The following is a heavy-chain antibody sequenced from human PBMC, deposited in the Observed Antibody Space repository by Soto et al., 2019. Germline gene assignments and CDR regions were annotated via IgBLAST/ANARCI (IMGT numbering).Heavy chain of an antibody. Sequence: GGSLRLSCAASGFTFSSYAMSWVRQAPGKGLEWVSAISGSGGSTYYADSVKGRFTISRDNFKNTLYLQMNSLRAEDTAVYYCAKDYGALDAFDIWGQGTMVTVS. J-gene: IGHJ3*02. CDR1: GFTFSSYA. CDR3: AKDYGALDAFDI. D-gene: IGHD4-17*01. V-gene: IGHV3-23*01. CDR2: ISGSGGST.